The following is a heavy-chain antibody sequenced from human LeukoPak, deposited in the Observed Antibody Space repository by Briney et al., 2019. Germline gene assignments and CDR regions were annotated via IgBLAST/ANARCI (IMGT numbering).Heavy chain of an antibody. V-gene: IGHV1-2*02. J-gene: IGHJ4*02. CDR2: INPKSGGA. Sequence: ASVKVSCKASGYTFTGYYIHWVRQAPGQGLEWMGWINPKSGGANYAQKFQGRVTMTRDTSISTAYMELSRLRSVDTAVYYCARDPHKASDFDYWGQGTLVTVSS. CDR3: ARDPHKASDFDY. CDR1: GYTFTGYY. D-gene: IGHD5-18*01.